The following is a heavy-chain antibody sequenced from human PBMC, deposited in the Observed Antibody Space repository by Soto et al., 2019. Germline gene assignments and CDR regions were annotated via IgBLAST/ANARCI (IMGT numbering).Heavy chain of an antibody. CDR3: AKELQRGMDV. CDR2: GHPNSGGT. D-gene: IGHD1-1*01. J-gene: IGHJ6*02. Sequence: QVHLVQSGAEVKQPGASVKVSCKASGYTFSVYHMHWVRQAPGQGLERMGWGHPNSGGTNYAQSFAGRVTMTRDTSINTAAMELSRLTSDDPAVYYSAKELQRGMDVWGQGTTVTVSS. CDR1: GYTFSVYH. V-gene: IGHV1-2*02.